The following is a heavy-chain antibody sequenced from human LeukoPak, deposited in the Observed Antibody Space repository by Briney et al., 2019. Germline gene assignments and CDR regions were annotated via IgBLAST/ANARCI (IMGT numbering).Heavy chain of an antibody. CDR1: GFTFDDYG. CDR2: INWNGGST. Sequence: GGSLRLSCAASGFTFDDYGMSWVRLAPGKGLEWVSGINWNGGSTGYADSVKGRFTISRDNAKNSLYLQMNSLRAEDTALYYCARDHYGSGSYLPLDYWGQGTLVTVSS. CDR3: ARDHYGSGSYLPLDY. V-gene: IGHV3-20*04. J-gene: IGHJ4*02. D-gene: IGHD3-10*01.